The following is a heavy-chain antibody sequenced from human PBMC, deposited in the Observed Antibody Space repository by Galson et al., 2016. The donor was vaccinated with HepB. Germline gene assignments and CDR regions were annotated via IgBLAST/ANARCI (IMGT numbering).Heavy chain of an antibody. J-gene: IGHJ3*02. CDR3: ARPLNYDDSSGYTFDI. D-gene: IGHD3-22*01. CDR1: GYCLTSYG. CDR2: ISAYNRNT. Sequence: SVKVSCKASGYCLTSYGIGWVRQAPGQGLEWMGWISAYNRNTKYAQKFQGRVTMTTDTSTSTAYMELRSLRYDDTAVYYCARPLNYDDSSGYTFDIWGQGTMVTVSS. V-gene: IGHV1-18*01.